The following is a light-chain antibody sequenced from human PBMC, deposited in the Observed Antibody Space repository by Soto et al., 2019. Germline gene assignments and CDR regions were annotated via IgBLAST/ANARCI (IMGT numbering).Light chain of an antibody. J-gene: IGKJ3*01. CDR3: HQYYSPPFS. CDR2: WAS. Sequence: IVMTQSPASLGVSLGERATINCKSNETILYGANNKNYLSWYQQKPGQPPNLLIYWASTRKYGVPERFSGSGSGTDFTLSISNLQAEDVAVYYCHQYYSPPFSFGPGTKVHL. V-gene: IGKV4-1*01. CDR1: ETILYGANNKNY.